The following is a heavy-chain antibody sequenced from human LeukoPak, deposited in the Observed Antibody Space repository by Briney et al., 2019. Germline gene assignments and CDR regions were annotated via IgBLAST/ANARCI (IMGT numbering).Heavy chain of an antibody. V-gene: IGHV3-30*04. CDR3: ARFGGRDGYNVNAFDI. CDR2: ISYDGSNK. CDR1: GFTFSSYA. J-gene: IGHJ3*02. D-gene: IGHD5-24*01. Sequence: GGSLRLSCAASGFTFSSYAMHWVRQAPGKGLEWVAVISYDGSNKYYADSVKGRFTISRDNSKNTLYLQMNSLRAEDTAVYYCARFGGRDGYNVNAFDIWGQGTMVTVSS.